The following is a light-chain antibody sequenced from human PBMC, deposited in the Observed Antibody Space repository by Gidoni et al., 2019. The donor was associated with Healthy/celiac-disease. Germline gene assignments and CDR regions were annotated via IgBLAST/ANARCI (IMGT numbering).Light chain of an antibody. V-gene: IGKV3-11*01. Sequence: EILLSQSPATLSLSPGERATLSCRASQSVSSYLSWYQQKPGQAPRLLIYDASNRATGIPARFSGSGSGTDFTLTISSLEPEDFAVYYCQQHSNWPPTFGGGTKVEIK. CDR2: DAS. CDR3: QQHSNWPPT. J-gene: IGKJ4*01. CDR1: QSVSSY.